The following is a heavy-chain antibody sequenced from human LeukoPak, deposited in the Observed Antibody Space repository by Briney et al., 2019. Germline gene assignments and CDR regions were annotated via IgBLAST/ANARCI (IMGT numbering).Heavy chain of an antibody. D-gene: IGHD3-22*01. J-gene: IGHJ4*02. CDR2: IYYSGST. CDR3: ASGLGYYYDY. Sequence: SETLSLTCTVSGGSISSYYWSWIRQPAGKGLEWIGYIYYSGSTNYNPSLKSRVTISIDTSKNQFSLKLSSVTAADTAVYYCASGLGYYYDYWGQGTLVTVSS. CDR1: GGSISSYY. V-gene: IGHV4-59*01.